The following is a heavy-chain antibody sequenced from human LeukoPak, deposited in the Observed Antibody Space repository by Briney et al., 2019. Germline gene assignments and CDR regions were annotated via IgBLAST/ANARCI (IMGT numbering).Heavy chain of an antibody. CDR3: ARALVPRAFDI. CDR1: GFTFGSYS. D-gene: IGHD6-6*01. J-gene: IGHJ3*02. V-gene: IGHV3-48*01. CDR2: ISSSSSTI. Sequence: QSGGSMRLSCAASGFTFGSYSMNWVRQAPGKGLEWVSYISSSSSTIYYADSVKGRFTISRDNAKNSLYLQMNSLRAEDTAVYYCARALVPRAFDIWGQGTMVTVSS.